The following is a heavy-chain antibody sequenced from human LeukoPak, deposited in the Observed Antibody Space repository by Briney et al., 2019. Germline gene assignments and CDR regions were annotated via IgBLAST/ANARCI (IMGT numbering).Heavy chain of an antibody. Sequence: GASVEVSCKASGYTFTSYAMHWVRQAPGQRLEWMGWINAGNGNTKYSQRFQGRVTITRDTSASTAYMELSSLRSEDTAVYYCARGRDSSSWYSRPLYYFDYWGQGTLVTVSS. CDR3: ARGRDSSSWYSRPLYYFDY. CDR2: INAGNGNT. V-gene: IGHV1-3*01. J-gene: IGHJ4*02. D-gene: IGHD6-13*01. CDR1: GYTFTSYA.